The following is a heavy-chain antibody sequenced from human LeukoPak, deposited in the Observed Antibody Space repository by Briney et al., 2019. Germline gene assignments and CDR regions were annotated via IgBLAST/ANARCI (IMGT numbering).Heavy chain of an antibody. J-gene: IGHJ4*02. Sequence: GGSLRLPCAASGFTFSSYAMSWVRQAPGKGLEWVANIKRDGSARNYVDSVKGRFTISRDNAKNSLYLQMNTLRVEDTAVYYCARGDWEPSDYWGQGTLVTVSS. CDR3: ARGDWEPSDY. D-gene: IGHD1-14*01. CDR1: GFTFSSYA. CDR2: IKRDGSAR. V-gene: IGHV3-7*04.